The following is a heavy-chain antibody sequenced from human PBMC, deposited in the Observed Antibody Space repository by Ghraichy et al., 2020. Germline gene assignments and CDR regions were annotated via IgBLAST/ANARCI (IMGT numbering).Heavy chain of an antibody. V-gene: IGHV3-23*01. D-gene: IGHD2-21*01. CDR2: VSHNGADT. J-gene: IGHJ6*02. CDR3: SKGILELRPYFYGMDV. Sequence: LSLTCAASGFSISGYPMTWVRQAPGKGLELVSAVSHNGADTYYADSVQGRFTISRDNSKIYLQMNSLRGEDTAVYFCSKGILELRPYFYGMDVWGQGTTVTVSS. CDR1: GFSISGYP.